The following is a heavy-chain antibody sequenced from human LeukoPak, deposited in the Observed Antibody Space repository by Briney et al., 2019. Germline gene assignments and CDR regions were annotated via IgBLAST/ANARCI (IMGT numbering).Heavy chain of an antibody. V-gene: IGHV3-23*01. Sequence: GGSLRLSCAASGFTFSSYAMSWVRQAPGKGLEWVSAISGSGGSTYYADSVKGRFTISRDNAKNTLYLQMNSLRVEDTAVYYCARDRSRLLFWIGVVDNWGQGTLVTVSS. D-gene: IGHD3-10*01. CDR3: ARDRSRLLFWIGVVDN. J-gene: IGHJ4*02. CDR1: GFTFSSYA. CDR2: ISGSGGST.